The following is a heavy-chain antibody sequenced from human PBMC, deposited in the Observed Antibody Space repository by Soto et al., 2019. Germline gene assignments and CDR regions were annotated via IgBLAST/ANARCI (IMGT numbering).Heavy chain of an antibody. V-gene: IGHV1-18*01. D-gene: IGHD5-12*01. Sequence: ASVKVSGKASGYPFTSCGVSRLDLAPGQGLEWMGWISAYNGNTNYAQKLQGRVTMTTDTSTSTAYMELRSLRSDDTAVYYCARDGYSGYDFDYWGQGTLVTVSS. CDR3: ARDGYSGYDFDY. CDR1: GYPFTSCG. CDR2: ISAYNGNT. J-gene: IGHJ4*02.